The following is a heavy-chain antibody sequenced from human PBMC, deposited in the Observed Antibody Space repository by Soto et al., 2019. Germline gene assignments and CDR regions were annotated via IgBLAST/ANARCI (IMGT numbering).Heavy chain of an antibody. V-gene: IGHV4-34*01. J-gene: IGHJ6*02. Sequence: QVQLQQWGAGLLEPSETLSLTCAVYGGSFSGYYWCWIRQPPGKGLEWIGESNESGSTKYNPSLKSRVTITVDRSKNQHSQNLRSVTAADTAVYYCPKDLEVGVPAARGLARDSMDVWGQGPTVTVSS. CDR1: GGSFSGYY. D-gene: IGHD2-2*01. CDR3: PKDLEVGVPAARGLARDSMDV. CDR2: SNESGST.